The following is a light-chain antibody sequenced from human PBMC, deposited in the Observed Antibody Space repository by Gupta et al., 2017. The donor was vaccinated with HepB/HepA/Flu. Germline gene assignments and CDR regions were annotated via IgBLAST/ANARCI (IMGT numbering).Light chain of an antibody. CDR1: SSDVGAYNY. J-gene: IGLJ2*01. Sequence: QSALTQPRSVSGSPGPSVTISCTGTSSDVGAYNYVSWYQQHPGKVPKLMIYDVNQRPSGVPDRFSGSKSANTASLTISGLQAEDEADYYCCSYAGSYSFVVFGGGTKLTVL. CDR2: DVN. CDR3: CSYAGSYSFVV. V-gene: IGLV2-11*01.